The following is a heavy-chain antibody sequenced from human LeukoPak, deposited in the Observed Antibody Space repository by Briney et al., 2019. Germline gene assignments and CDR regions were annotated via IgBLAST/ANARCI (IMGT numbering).Heavy chain of an antibody. CDR2: ISSSSSYI. J-gene: IGHJ3*02. Sequence: PGGSLRLSCAASGFTFSSYSMNWVRQAPGKGLEWVSSISSSSSYIYYADSVKGRFTISRDNAKNSLYLQMNSLRAEDTAVYYCARDDSFRVAVALKPFDIWGQGTMVTVSS. CDR1: GFTFSSYS. V-gene: IGHV3-21*01. CDR3: ARDDSFRVAVALKPFDI. D-gene: IGHD6-19*01.